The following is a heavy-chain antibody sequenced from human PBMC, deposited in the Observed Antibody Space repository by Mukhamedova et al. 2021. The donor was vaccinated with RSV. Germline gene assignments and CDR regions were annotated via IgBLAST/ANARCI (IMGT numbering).Heavy chain of an antibody. Sequence: MGSSSYYWGWIRQPPGKGLEWIGCIYYSGSTYYNPSLKSRVTISVDTSKNQFSLKLSSVTAADTAVYYCARGIAARQRNWFDPWGQ. CDR1: MGSSSYY. CDR2: IYYSGST. V-gene: IGHV4-39*01. J-gene: IGHJ5*02. CDR3: ARGIAARQRNWFDP. D-gene: IGHD6-6*01.